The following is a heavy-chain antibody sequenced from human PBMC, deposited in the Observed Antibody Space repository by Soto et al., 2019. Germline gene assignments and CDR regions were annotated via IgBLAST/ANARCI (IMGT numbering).Heavy chain of an antibody. J-gene: IGHJ6*02. CDR3: ARDDVPGRGVSICGMEV. D-gene: IGHD6-19*01. CDR1: GFTFSNYG. Sequence: GGSLRLSCAASGFTFSNYGMHWFRQAPGKGLEWVAVIWFDESNEYYADSVKCRFTISRDNSKNTLYLKMNVLRAEDTAVYYCARDDVPGRGVSICGMEVCGQGTTVTVS. CDR2: IWFDESNE. V-gene: IGHV3-33*08.